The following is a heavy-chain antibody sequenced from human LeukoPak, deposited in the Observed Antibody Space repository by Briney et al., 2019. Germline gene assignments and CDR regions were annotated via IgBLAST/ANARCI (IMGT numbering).Heavy chain of an antibody. CDR3: AREAYGSGSPLDY. V-gene: IGHV5-51*01. D-gene: IGHD3-10*01. J-gene: IGHJ4*02. CDR1: GYSFTSYW. Sequence: GESLKISCKGSGYSFTSYWIGWVRQMPGKGLEWMGIIYPGDSETRYSPSYQGQVTISADKSISTAYLQWSSLKASDTAMYYCAREAYGSGSPLDYWGQGTLVTVSS. CDR2: IYPGDSET.